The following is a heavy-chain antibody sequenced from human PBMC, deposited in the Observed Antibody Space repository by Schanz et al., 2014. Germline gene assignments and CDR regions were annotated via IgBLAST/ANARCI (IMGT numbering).Heavy chain of an antibody. D-gene: IGHD3-22*01. CDR2: ISFDGKNT. CDR1: GITLSGYG. CDR3: AKYGRLPYYGTGSDFDY. V-gene: IGHV3-30*18. J-gene: IGHJ4*02. Sequence: QVQLVESGGGVVQPGRSLRLSCAASGITLSGYGLHWVRQAPGKGLEWVGFISFDGKNTGYAHSVKGRFTISRDNLKNTLYLQMNILRAGDTAVYYCAKYGRLPYYGTGSDFDYWGQGTLVAVSS.